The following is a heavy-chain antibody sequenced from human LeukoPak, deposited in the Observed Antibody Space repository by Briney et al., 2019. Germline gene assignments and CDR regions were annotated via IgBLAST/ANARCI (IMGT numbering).Heavy chain of an antibody. J-gene: IGHJ3*02. CDR3: ARNMVRGVTDSFDI. V-gene: IGHV4-61*03. Sequence: SETLSLTCTLSGVSVSSDNYYWSWIRQPPGRGLEWVWCVHYSGRTNYSPSVKSRVTISIDTSRNHSSLKLSSVTAADTAVYYCARNMVRGVTDSFDIWGQGTMVTVSS. D-gene: IGHD3-10*01. CDR1: GVSVSSDNYY. CDR2: VHYSGRT.